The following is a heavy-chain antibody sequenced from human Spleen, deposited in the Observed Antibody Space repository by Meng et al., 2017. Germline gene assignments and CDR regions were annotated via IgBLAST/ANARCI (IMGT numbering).Heavy chain of an antibody. J-gene: IGHJ4*02. CDR2: IIPIFGTA. Sequence: VQVVQSGAEVKKPGSSVKVSCKASGGTFSSYGISWVRQAPGQGLEWMGGIIPIFGTANYAQKFQGRVTITADESTSTAYMELTSLRSEDTAVYYCARARGGYDPYFFDFWGQGTLVTVSS. V-gene: IGHV1-69*01. D-gene: IGHD5-12*01. CDR1: GGTFSSYG. CDR3: ARARGGYDPYFFDF.